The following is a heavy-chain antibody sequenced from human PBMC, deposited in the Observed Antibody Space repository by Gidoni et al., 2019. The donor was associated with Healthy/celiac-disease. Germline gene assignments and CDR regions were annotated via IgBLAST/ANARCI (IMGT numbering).Heavy chain of an antibody. V-gene: IGHV1-2*02. CDR2: INPNSGGT. CDR1: ESPFPGYY. J-gene: IGHJ3*02. Sequence: QVQLVQSGAEVTKPGASVKVSCRAPESPFPGYYLHWVRQAPGQGLEWMGWINPNSGGTNYAQKFQGRVTMTRDTSITTAYMELSRLRSDDTAVYYCASHTAVTPVNAFVIWGQGTMVTVSS. CDR3: ASHTAVTPVNAFVI. D-gene: IGHD4-4*01.